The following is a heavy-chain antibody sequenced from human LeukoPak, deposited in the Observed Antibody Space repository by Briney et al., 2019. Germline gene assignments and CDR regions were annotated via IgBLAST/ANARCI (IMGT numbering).Heavy chain of an antibody. CDR3: TRDILSGWYYFDF. CDR2: IRSKRFGGAT. CDR1: GFTFGDYA. J-gene: IGHJ4*02. Sequence: GGSLRLSCIASGFTFGDYAMSWVRQAPGKGLEWVGFIRSKRFGGATEYAASVKGRFTISRDDSKSVAYLHFNSLKTEDTAVYFCTRDILSGWYYFDFWGQGTLVTVSS. D-gene: IGHD6-19*01. V-gene: IGHV3-49*04.